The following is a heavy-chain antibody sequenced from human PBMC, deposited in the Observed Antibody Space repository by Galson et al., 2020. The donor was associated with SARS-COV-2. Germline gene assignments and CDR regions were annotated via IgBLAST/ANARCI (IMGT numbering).Heavy chain of an antibody. Sequence: SQTLSLTCAISGDSVSRNSAAWNWIRQSPSRGLEWLGRTYYRSKWYSDYAVSVKSRITINAATSKNPFSLQLNSVIPEGTAVYYCARRPGIAVARTFDYWGQGTLVTVSS. CDR3: ARRPGIAVARTFDY. V-gene: IGHV6-1*01. CDR1: GDSVSRNSAA. D-gene: IGHD6-19*01. J-gene: IGHJ4*02. CDR2: TYYRSKWYS.